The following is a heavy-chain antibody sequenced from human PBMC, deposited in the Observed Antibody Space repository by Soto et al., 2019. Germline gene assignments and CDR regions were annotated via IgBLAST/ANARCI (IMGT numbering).Heavy chain of an antibody. D-gene: IGHD1-1*01. CDR1: GFIFSTSF. CDR2: IYTDERT. V-gene: IGHV3-53*01. J-gene: IGHJ6*02. CDR3: ARDPETTPDQAMDV. Sequence: XVSLRVSFAASGFIFSTSFIMWVRQAPGKGLEWVSLIYTDERTFYGDSVKGRFTISRDDSKNTVFLQMNSLRAEDTAVYYCARDPETTPDQAMDVWGQGTTVTVSS.